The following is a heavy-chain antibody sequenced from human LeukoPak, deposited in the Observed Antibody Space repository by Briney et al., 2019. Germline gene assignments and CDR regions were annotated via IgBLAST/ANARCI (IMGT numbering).Heavy chain of an antibody. J-gene: IGHJ3*02. CDR2: IYYSGST. CDR3: ARDRNDAFDI. CDR1: ADSLSSGGHY. D-gene: IGHD1-1*01. V-gene: IGHV4-31*03. Sequence: SETLSLTCTVSADSLSSGGHYWAWIRQFPGKGLEWIGYIYYSGSTYYNPSLKSRVTISVDTSKNQFSLKLSSVTAADTAVYYCARDRNDAFDIWGQGTMVTVSS.